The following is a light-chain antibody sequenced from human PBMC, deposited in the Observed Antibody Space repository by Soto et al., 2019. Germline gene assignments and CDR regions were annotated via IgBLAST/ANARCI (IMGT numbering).Light chain of an antibody. J-gene: IGLJ1*01. Sequence: QSVLTQSPSVSGAPGQSVSISCTGTSSNIGAGFDVHWYQQVPATAPKLLIYGNNNRPSGVPDRFSGSKSGTSASLAITGLQAEDEADYYCQSYDTNLSGGSVFGIGTKVTVL. V-gene: IGLV1-40*01. CDR1: SSNIGAGFD. CDR2: GNN. CDR3: QSYDTNLSGGSV.